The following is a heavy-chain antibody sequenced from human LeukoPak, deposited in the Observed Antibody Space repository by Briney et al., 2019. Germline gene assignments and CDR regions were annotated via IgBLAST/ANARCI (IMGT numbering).Heavy chain of an antibody. J-gene: IGHJ4*02. D-gene: IGHD2-2*01. CDR3: ARDPGPSTLYYFDY. CDR1: GYTLTELS. CDR2: INPNSGGT. Sequence: ASVKVSCKVSGYTLTELSMHWVRQAPGQGLEWMGWINPNSGGTNYAQKFQGRVTMTRDTSISTAYMELSRLRSDDTAVYYCARDPGPSTLYYFDYWGQGTLVTVSS. V-gene: IGHV1-2*02.